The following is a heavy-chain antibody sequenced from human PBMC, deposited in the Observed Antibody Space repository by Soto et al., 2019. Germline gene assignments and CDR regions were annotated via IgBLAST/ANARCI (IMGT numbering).Heavy chain of an antibody. V-gene: IGHV3-33*01. CDR1: GFTFSSYG. Sequence: GGSLRLSCAASGFTFSSYGMHWVRQAPGKGLEWVAVIWYDGSNKYYADSVKGRFTISRDNTKNTLYLQMNSLRAEDTAVYYCARDYVSGSSDSWGPGTLVTAPQ. CDR2: IWYDGSNK. CDR3: ARDYVSGSSDS. D-gene: IGHD3-16*01. J-gene: IGHJ4*02.